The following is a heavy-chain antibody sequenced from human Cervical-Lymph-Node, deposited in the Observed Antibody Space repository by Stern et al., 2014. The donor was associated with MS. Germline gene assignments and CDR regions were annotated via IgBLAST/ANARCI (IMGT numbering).Heavy chain of an antibody. J-gene: IGHJ3*02. D-gene: IGHD4-17*01. CDR2: IYPDDSDT. CDR3: ARGATNYGETPGAFNI. V-gene: IGHV5-51*01. Sequence: EVQLVQSGAEVKKPGESLKISCKGSGYSFNTYWIGWVRQMPGKGLEWMGIIYPDDSDTRYSPSFQGQVTISADKSISTAYVQWSSLKASDTAMYHCARGATNYGETPGAFNIWGLGTMVTVSS. CDR1: GYSFNTYW.